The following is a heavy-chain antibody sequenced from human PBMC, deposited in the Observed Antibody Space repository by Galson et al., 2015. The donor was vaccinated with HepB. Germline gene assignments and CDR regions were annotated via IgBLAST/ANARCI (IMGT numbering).Heavy chain of an antibody. J-gene: IGHJ4*02. CDR3: ARSPRTGVVAPAASATLGH. Sequence: SLRLSCAASGFPFSDYLMNWVRQTPRRGLEWISSISDTSTYIYYADSVRGRFTISRDNAKSSLFLQMHSLRAEDTGLYFCARSPRTGVVAPAASATLGHWGQGALVTVSS. D-gene: IGHD2-15*01. CDR2: ISDTSTYI. V-gene: IGHV3-21*01. CDR1: GFPFSDYL.